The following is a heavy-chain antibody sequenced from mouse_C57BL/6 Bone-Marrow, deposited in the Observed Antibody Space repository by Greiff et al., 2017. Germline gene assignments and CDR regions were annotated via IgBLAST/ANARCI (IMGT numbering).Heavy chain of an antibody. CDR1: GFNIKDDY. CDR2: IDPENGDT. J-gene: IGHJ1*03. CDR3: TTREGYWYFDV. Sequence: EVQLQQSGAELVRPGASVKLSCTASGFNIKDDYMHWVKQRPEQGLEWIGWIDPENGDTESASKFQGLATITADPSSNTPYLQLSSLTSEDTAVYYCTTREGYWYFDVWGTGTTVTVSS. V-gene: IGHV14-4*01.